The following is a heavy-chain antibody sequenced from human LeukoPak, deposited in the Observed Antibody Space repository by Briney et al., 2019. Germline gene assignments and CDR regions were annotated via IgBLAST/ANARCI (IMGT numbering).Heavy chain of an antibody. CDR3: VRTPPNWGADY. Sequence: EASVKVSCKASGGTFSSYAISWVRQAPGQGLEWMGWMSPNSGDTGYAQEFQGRLTMTRDTSISTAYMELSSLRSEDTAVYYCVRTPPNWGADYWGQGTLVTVSS. CDR2: MSPNSGDT. D-gene: IGHD3-16*01. J-gene: IGHJ4*02. CDR1: GGTFSSYA. V-gene: IGHV1-8*02.